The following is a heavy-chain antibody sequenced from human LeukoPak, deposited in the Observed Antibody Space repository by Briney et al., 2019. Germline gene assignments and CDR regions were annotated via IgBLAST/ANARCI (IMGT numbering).Heavy chain of an antibody. CDR3: ARVFYGSGSSSYYFDY. J-gene: IGHJ4*02. CDR1: GGSISSSNW. CDR2: IYHSGST. D-gene: IGHD3-10*01. Sequence: SGTLSLTCAVPGGSISSSNWWSWVRQPPGKGLEWIGEIYHSGSTNYNPSLKSRVTISVDKSKNQFSLKLSSVTAADTAVYYCARVFYGSGSSSYYFDYWGQGTLVTVSS. V-gene: IGHV4-4*02.